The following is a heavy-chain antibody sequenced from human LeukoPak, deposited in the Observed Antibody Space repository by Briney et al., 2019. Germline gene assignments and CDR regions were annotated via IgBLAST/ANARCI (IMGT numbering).Heavy chain of an antibody. CDR3: VRGWLQSWFDP. Sequence: SETLSLTCAVSGGSISSSSNWWSWVRQPPGKGLEWIGEIYHSGTTNYNPSLRSRVTISVDKAKNQFSLKVSSVTAADTAVYYCVRGWLQSWFDPWGQGTLVTVSS. J-gene: IGHJ5*02. CDR1: GGSISSSSNW. V-gene: IGHV4-4*02. CDR2: IYHSGTT. D-gene: IGHD5-24*01.